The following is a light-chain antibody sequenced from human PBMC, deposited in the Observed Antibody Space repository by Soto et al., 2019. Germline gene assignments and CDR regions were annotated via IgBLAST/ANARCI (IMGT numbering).Light chain of an antibody. CDR3: QQRSNWPYT. CDR2: DAS. Sequence: EIVLTQSPATLSLSPGERATISCRASQSVSSYLAWYQQKPGQAPRLLIYDASNRATGIPARFRGSGSGTDFTLTISSLEPEDFAVDYCQQRSNWPYTCGQGTKLEIK. J-gene: IGKJ2*01. CDR1: QSVSSY. V-gene: IGKV3-11*01.